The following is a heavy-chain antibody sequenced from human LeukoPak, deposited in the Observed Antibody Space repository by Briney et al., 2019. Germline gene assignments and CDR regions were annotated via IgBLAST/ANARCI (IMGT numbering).Heavy chain of an antibody. Sequence: SGGSLRLSCAASGFTFNTYNMNWVRQAPGKGLEWVSGISGNGGNTYHADSVKGRFTISRDNAKNSLYLQMNSLRTEDTAVYYCAKHFLEVTAVTYNDYWGQGTLVTVSS. CDR1: GFTFNTYN. D-gene: IGHD2-21*02. J-gene: IGHJ4*02. CDR3: AKHFLEVTAVTYNDY. V-gene: IGHV3-21*04. CDR2: ISGNGGNT.